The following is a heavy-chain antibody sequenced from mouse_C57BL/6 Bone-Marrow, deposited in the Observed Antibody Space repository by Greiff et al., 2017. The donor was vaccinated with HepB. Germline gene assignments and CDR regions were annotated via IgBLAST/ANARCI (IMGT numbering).Heavy chain of an antibody. Sequence: VQLQQSGAELARPGASVKMSCKASGYTFTSYTMHWVKQRPGQGLEWIGYINPSSGYTKYNQKFKDKATLTADKSSNTAYMQLSSLTSEDSAVYYCARMAPIYDGPYFDYWGQGTTLTVSS. CDR1: GYTFTSYT. V-gene: IGHV1-4*01. CDR2: INPSSGYT. J-gene: IGHJ2*01. CDR3: ARMAPIYDGPYFDY. D-gene: IGHD2-3*01.